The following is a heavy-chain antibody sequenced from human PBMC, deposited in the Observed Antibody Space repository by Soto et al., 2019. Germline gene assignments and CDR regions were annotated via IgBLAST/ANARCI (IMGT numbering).Heavy chain of an antibody. CDR2: VYYTGTT. CDR1: GGSISRYL. V-gene: IGHV4-59*01. Sequence: QVQLQESGPGLLKPSETLSLTCTVPGGSISRYLYIRVRQPPGKGLEWIGSVYYTGTTDYNPSLKSRVTISVDTSKTQFSLNLRSVTAADTAVYYCARDLAAVPRAFDYWGRGTLVTVSS. CDR3: ARDLAAVPRAFDY. D-gene: IGHD6-13*01. J-gene: IGHJ4*02.